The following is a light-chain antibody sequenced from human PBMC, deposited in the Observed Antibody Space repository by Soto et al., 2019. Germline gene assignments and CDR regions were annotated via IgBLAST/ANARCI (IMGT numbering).Light chain of an antibody. CDR1: QSVSSNY. J-gene: IGKJ5*01. Sequence: EIVLTQSPGILSLSPGERATLSCRASQSVSSNYLAWYQHKPGQAPRLLIYGASSRATGIPDRFSGSGYGTDFTLTTRRLEPEDFAVYYCQQYGSSPPVTFGQGKRLEIK. CDR2: GAS. CDR3: QQYGSSPPVT. V-gene: IGKV3-20*01.